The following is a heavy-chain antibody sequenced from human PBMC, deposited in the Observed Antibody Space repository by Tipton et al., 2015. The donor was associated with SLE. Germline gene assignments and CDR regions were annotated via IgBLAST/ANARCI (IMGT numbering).Heavy chain of an antibody. V-gene: IGHV4-31*03. CDR3: ARMGDRWYFDL. D-gene: IGHD3-16*01. Sequence: TLSLTCTVSGGSISSDDYYWTWIRQHPGKGLEWIGHMSYSGSTYYNPSLKSRITISVDTSKNQFSLKLTSVTAADTAVYYCARMGDRWYFDLWGRGTLLTVSS. CDR1: GGSISSDDYY. CDR2: MSYSGST. J-gene: IGHJ2*01.